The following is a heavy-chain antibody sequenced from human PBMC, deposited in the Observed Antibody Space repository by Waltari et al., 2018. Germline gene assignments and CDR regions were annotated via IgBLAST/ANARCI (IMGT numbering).Heavy chain of an antibody. CDR3: TRDFGSGKELHGDFDY. CDR1: GFTFSSYG. CDR2: ISYDGSNK. Sequence: QVQLVESGGGVVQPGRSLRLSCAASGFTFSSYGMHWVRQAPGKGLEWVAVISYDGSNKYYADSVKGRFTISRDNSKNTLYLQMNSLRAEDTAVYYCTRDFGSGKELHGDFDYWGQGTLVTVSS. V-gene: IGHV3-30*03. J-gene: IGHJ4*02. D-gene: IGHD3-10*01.